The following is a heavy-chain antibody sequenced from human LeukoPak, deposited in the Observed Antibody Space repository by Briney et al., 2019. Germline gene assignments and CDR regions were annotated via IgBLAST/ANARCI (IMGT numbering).Heavy chain of an antibody. J-gene: IGHJ4*02. CDR2: IHFSGGT. V-gene: IGHV4-59*04. D-gene: IGHD1-1*01. CDR3: AGVTTLGIFDY. CDR1: GGSITDYY. Sequence: SETLSLTCTVSGGSITDYYWGWVRQSPGKGLEWIASIHFSGGTYYNPSFRSRVTMSLDTSKSQFSLKLGSVTAADTAVYHCAGVTTLGIFDYWGQGTLVTVSS.